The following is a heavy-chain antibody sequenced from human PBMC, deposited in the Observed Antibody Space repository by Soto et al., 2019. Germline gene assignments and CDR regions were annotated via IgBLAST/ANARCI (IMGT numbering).Heavy chain of an antibody. CDR3: ARDWTHYDSSGPGDY. Sequence: SVKVSCKASGYTFTSYGISWVRQAPGQGLEWMGWISAYNGNTKYSQKFQGRVTITRDTSASTAYMELSSLRSEDTAVYYCARDWTHYDSSGPGDYWGQGTMVTVLL. D-gene: IGHD3-22*01. V-gene: IGHV1-18*01. CDR1: GYTFTSYG. CDR2: ISAYNGNT. J-gene: IGHJ4*02.